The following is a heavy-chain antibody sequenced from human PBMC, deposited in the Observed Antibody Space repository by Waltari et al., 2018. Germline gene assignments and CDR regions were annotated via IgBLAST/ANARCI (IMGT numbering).Heavy chain of an antibody. Sequence: QVQLVQSGAEVKKPGASVKVSCKVSGYTLTELSMHWVRQAPGKGLEWMAGFDPEDGETIYEQEFQGRVTMTEETSTDTAYMELSSLRSEDTAVYYCATDRYTYWGQGTLVTVSS. V-gene: IGHV1-24*01. CDR1: GYTLTELS. CDR2: FDPEDGET. J-gene: IGHJ4*02. CDR3: ATDRYTY. D-gene: IGHD3-16*02.